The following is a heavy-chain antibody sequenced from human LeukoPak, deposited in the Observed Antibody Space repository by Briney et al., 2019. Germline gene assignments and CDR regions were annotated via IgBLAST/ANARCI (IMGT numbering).Heavy chain of an antibody. CDR3: ARGSAMAQVPYY. CDR1: GCTFTDYY. Sequence: GAAVKVSCKASGCTFTDYYLHWVRPAPGKELAWMGWINPNSGGTNYAQKFQGGVTMTRDTSISTASMEQTRLRSDDTAVYYCARGSAMAQVPYYWGQGPLVTVSS. J-gene: IGHJ4*02. D-gene: IGHD5-18*01. V-gene: IGHV1-2*02. CDR2: INPNSGGT.